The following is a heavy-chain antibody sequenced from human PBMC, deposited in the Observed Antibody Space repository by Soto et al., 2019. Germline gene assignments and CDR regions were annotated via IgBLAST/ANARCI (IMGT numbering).Heavy chain of an antibody. J-gene: IGHJ5*02. CDR1: GFTFSSYG. Sequence: GGSLRLSCAASGFTFSSYGMHWVRQAPGKGLEWVAVIRYDGSNKYYADSVKGRFTISRDNSKNTLYLQMNSLRAEDTAVYYCARDPSIVVVPAGWFDPWGQGTLVTVSS. V-gene: IGHV3-33*01. D-gene: IGHD2-2*01. CDR3: ARDPSIVVVPAGWFDP. CDR2: IRYDGSNK.